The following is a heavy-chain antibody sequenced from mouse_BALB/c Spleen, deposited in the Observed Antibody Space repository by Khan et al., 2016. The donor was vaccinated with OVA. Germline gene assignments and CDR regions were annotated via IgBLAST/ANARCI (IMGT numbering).Heavy chain of an antibody. V-gene: IGHV2-2*02. Sequence: QVQLKESGPGLVQPSQSLSITCTVSGFSLTNYAVHWVRQSPGKGLEWLGVIWSGGSADYNAAFISRLSITKDNSKSPVFFEMNSLQPNDTAIYYCARRGGLGRWYAMDYWGQGTSVTVSS. J-gene: IGHJ4*01. CDR3: ARRGGLGRWYAMDY. D-gene: IGHD4-1*01. CDR2: IWSGGSA. CDR1: GFSLTNYA.